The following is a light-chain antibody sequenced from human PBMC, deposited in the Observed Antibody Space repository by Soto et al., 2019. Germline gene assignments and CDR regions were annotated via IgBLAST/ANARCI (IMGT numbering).Light chain of an antibody. Sequence: EIVMTQSPATLSVSPGERATLSCRASQSVSSNLAWYQQKPGQAPRLLIYGASTRATGISARFSGSGSGTEFTLTISSLQSEDFALYYCQQYNNWPPYTFGQGTKLEIK. CDR2: GAS. CDR3: QQYNNWPPYT. CDR1: QSVSSN. J-gene: IGKJ2*01. V-gene: IGKV3-15*01.